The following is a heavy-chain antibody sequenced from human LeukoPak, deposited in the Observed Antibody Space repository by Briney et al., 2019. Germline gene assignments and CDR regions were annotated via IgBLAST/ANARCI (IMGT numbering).Heavy chain of an antibody. CDR2: MFYSGNT. Sequence: SETLSLTCTVSGASITSYHWSWIRQPAGKGLEWIGRMFYSGNTDYNPSPKSRLTMSIDTSKNQFSLKLSSVTAADTAVYFCARDQEHCSGTSCYPYWYDSWGQGTLVTVSS. CDR1: GASITSYH. V-gene: IGHV4-4*07. D-gene: IGHD2-2*01. CDR3: ARDQEHCSGTSCYPYWYDS. J-gene: IGHJ5*01.